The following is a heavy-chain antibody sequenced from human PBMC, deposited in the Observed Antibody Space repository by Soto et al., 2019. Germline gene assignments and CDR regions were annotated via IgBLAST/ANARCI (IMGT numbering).Heavy chain of an antibody. CDR3: ARIPSP. CDR1: GGSISSGGYS. D-gene: IGHD2-21*01. V-gene: IGHV4-30-2*01. Sequence: QLQLQESGSGLVKPSQTLSLTCAVSGGSISSGGYSWSWIRQPPGKGLEWIGYIYHSGSTYYNSSLTSRVTISVDRPKNQYPLKLSSGTAADTAVYYCARIPSPWGQGTLVTVSS. J-gene: IGHJ5*02. CDR2: IYHSGST.